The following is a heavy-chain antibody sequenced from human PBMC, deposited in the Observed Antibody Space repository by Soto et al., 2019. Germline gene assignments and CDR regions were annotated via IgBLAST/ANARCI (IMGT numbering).Heavy chain of an antibody. CDR2: IHGGGNSA. CDR1: GFTFSGYA. D-gene: IGHD4-17*01. J-gene: IGHJ4*02. Sequence: EVQLLESGGDLVQPGRSLRLSCAASGFTFSGYAMSWVRQAPGKGLEWVSVIHGGGNSAYYADSVKGRFTISRDNSKNTLYLQMRSLRGEDTAVYYWAKSRGRVTTSWHFVYWGQGTLVTVSS. CDR3: AKSRGRVTTSWHFVY. V-gene: IGHV3-23*01.